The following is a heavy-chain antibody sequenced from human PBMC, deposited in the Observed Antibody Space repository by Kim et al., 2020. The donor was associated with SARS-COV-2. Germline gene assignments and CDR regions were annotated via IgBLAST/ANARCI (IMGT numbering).Heavy chain of an antibody. CDR1: GDTFTNSA. J-gene: IGHJ4*02. CDR2: IIPMFGAD. CDR3: ARDLFLDKSRKLVPFNSDS. V-gene: IGHV1-69*13. D-gene: IGHD1-1*01. Sequence: SVKVSCKASGDTFTNSAISWVRQAPGQGLEWMGVIIPMFGADTVAQRFQDRVTITADESTNTAYIDLSSLRSDDTAVYYCARDLFLDKSRKLVPFNSDSWGQGTPVTVSS.